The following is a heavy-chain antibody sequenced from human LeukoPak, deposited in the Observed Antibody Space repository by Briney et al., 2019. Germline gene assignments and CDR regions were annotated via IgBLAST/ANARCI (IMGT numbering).Heavy chain of an antibody. D-gene: IGHD3-16*01. Sequence: PGGSLRLSCAASGFTFDDYGMSWVRQAPGKGLEWVSVIYSGGSTYYADSVKGRFTISRDNSKNTLYLQMNSLRAEDTAVYYCARYRPYVGIAYFDYWGQGTLVTVSS. CDR2: IYSGGST. CDR3: ARYRPYVGIAYFDY. CDR1: GFTFDDYG. V-gene: IGHV3-53*01. J-gene: IGHJ4*02.